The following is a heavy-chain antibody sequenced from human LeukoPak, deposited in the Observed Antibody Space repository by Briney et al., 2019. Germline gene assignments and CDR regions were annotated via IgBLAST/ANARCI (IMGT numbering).Heavy chain of an antibody. Sequence: GRSLRLSCAASGFTFSTYGIYWVRQAPGQGLEWVAVISNDGSNKYYADSVQGRFTISRDNSKNTLYLQMNSLRPEDTAVYYCARGDYYDSSGYYGQFDYWGQGTLVTVSS. V-gene: IGHV3-30-3*01. J-gene: IGHJ4*02. D-gene: IGHD3-22*01. CDR3: ARGDYYDSSGYYGQFDY. CDR1: GFTFSTYG. CDR2: ISNDGSNK.